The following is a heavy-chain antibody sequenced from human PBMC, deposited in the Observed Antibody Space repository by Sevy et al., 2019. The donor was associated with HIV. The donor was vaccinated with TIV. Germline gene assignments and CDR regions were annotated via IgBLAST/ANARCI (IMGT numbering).Heavy chain of an antibody. CDR2: IGQRGTST. CDR3: ARDLPPSATIVPHFDC. J-gene: IGHJ4*02. V-gene: IGHV3-48*03. D-gene: IGHD1-26*01. Sequence: GGPLRLSCAASGFTFGSYEMNWVRQAPGKGLEWVSCIGQRGTSTYYSDSAKGRFTISRDNAKNSLYLQMNSLRAEDTAVYYCARDLPPSATIVPHFDCWGQGTLVTVSS. CDR1: GFTFGSYE.